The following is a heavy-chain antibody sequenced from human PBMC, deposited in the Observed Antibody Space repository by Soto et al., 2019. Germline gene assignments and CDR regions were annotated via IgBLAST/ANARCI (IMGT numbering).Heavy chain of an antibody. D-gene: IGHD5-18*01. J-gene: IGHJ4*02. CDR3: VKATGRDGYRPLDH. Sequence: QVQLVESGGGVVQPGRSLRLSCAASGFSFSSNGMHWVRQAPGKGLEWVAVMSEDGRNKYYAGSVKGRLTISRDNSKNTLDLQMDSRRAEDTAVYYCVKATGRDGYRPLDHWCRGTLVTVSS. CDR1: GFSFSSNG. V-gene: IGHV3-30*18. CDR2: MSEDGRNK.